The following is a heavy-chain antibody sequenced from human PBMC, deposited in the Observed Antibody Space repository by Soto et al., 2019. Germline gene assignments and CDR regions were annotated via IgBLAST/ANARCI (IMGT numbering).Heavy chain of an antibody. CDR3: AKDGGSRVVTGDLYYFDY. D-gene: IGHD3-16*01. CDR2: ISGRGGST. Sequence: PGGSLRLSCAASGFTFSFSVWSWVRQAPGKGLAWVSGISGRGGSTYYADSVNGRFTISRDNSKNTVFLQLNSLIAEDTAVYFCAKDGGSRVVTGDLYYFDYWGRGTXVTVSS. CDR1: GFTFSFSV. J-gene: IGHJ4*02. V-gene: IGHV3-23*01.